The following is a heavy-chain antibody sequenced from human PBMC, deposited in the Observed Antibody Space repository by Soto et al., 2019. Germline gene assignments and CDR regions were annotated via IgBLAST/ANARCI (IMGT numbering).Heavy chain of an antibody. D-gene: IGHD4-17*01. CDR1: GYTFINYD. V-gene: IGHV1-18*01. Sequence: ASVKVSCKASGYTFINYDISWVRQAPGQGLEWMGWISAYSGNTNYAQKLQGRVTMTTDTSTRTAYMELRSLRSDDTAVYYCAILPGNNVYGDPYYYYYGMDVWGQGTTVTVSS. CDR3: AILPGNNVYGDPYYYYYGMDV. CDR2: ISAYSGNT. J-gene: IGHJ6*02.